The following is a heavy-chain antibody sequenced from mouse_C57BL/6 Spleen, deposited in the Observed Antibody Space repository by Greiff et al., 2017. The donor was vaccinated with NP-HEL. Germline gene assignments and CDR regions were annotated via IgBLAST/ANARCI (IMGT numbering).Heavy chain of an antibody. J-gene: IGHJ2*01. V-gene: IGHV1-26*01. D-gene: IGHD2-5*01. CDR1: GYTFTDYY. CDR2: INPNNGGT. Sequence: EVQLQQSGPELVKPGASVKISCKASGYTFTDYYMNWVKQSHGKSLEWIGDINPNNGGTSYNQKFKGKATLTVDKSSSTAYMELRSLTSEDSAVYYCALYSNHFDYWGQGTTLTVSS. CDR3: ALYSNHFDY.